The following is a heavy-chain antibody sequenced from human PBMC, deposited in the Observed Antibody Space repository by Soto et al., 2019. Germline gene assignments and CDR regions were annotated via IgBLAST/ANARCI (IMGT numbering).Heavy chain of an antibody. D-gene: IGHD2-15*01. V-gene: IGHV3-66*01. J-gene: IGHJ3*02. CDR3: ARDTQGYCSGGSCYLGAFDI. CDR1: GFTVSSNY. CDR2: IYSGGST. Sequence: GSLRLSCAASGFTVSSNYMSWVRQAPGKGLEWVSVIYSGGSTYYADSVKGRFTISRDNSKNTLYLQMNSLRAEDTAVYYCARDTQGYCSGGSCYLGAFDIWGQGTMVTVSS.